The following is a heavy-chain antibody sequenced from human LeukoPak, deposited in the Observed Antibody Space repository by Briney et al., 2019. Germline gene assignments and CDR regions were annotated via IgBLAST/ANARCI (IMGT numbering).Heavy chain of an antibody. CDR2: IKQDGSEK. CDR1: GFTFSSYW. D-gene: IGHD3-3*01. Sequence: GGSLRLSCAASGFTFSSYWMSWVRQAPGKGLEWVANIKQDGSEKYYVDSVKGRFTISRDNAKNSLYLQMNSLRAEDMALYYCAKGGAYDFWSGSFDYWGQGTLVTVSS. CDR3: AKGGAYDFWSGSFDY. J-gene: IGHJ4*02. V-gene: IGHV3-7*03.